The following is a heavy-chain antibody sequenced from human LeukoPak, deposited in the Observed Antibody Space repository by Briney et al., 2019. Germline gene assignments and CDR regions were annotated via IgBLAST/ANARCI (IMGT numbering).Heavy chain of an antibody. J-gene: IGHJ4*02. Sequence: ASVKVSCPASGYNFADHYVHWVRQAPGQGLEWMGWINPKSGGTDYAQKFQGRVAMTSDTSIRTGYMELNNLTSYDTAVYYCARVDNRDWYYFDYWGQGSLVTVSS. V-gene: IGHV1-2*02. CDR2: INPKSGGT. D-gene: IGHD3/OR15-3a*01. CDR3: ARVDNRDWYYFDY. CDR1: GYNFADHY.